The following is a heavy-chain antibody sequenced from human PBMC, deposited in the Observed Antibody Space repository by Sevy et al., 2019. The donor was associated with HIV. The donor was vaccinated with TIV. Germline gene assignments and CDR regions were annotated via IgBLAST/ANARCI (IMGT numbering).Heavy chain of an antibody. CDR3: ARDLPSAVINPFYYYGMDV. V-gene: IGHV3-30*04. D-gene: IGHD2-21*01. Sequence: GSLRLSCAASGFTFSIYAIHWVRQAPGKGLEWVTVISYDGGNIYYADSVKGRFTVSRDNSKDTVYRQMNSLRPEDTAVYYCARDLPSAVINPFYYYGMDVWGQGTTVTVSS. CDR1: GFTFSIYA. J-gene: IGHJ6*02. CDR2: ISYDGGNI.